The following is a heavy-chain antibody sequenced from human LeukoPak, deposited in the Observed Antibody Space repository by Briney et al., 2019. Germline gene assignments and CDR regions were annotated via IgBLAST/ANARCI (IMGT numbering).Heavy chain of an antibody. J-gene: IGHJ3*02. CDR3: ARVDSSGYYYVSDAFDI. V-gene: IGHV3-23*01. D-gene: IGHD3-22*01. CDR2: ISGSGGST. CDR1: GFTFSSYA. Sequence: GGSLRLSCAASGFTFSSYAMSWVRQAPGKGLEWVSAISGSGGSTYYADSVKGRFTISRDNSKNTLYLQMNSLRAEDTAVYYCARVDSSGYYYVSDAFDIWGQGTMVTVSS.